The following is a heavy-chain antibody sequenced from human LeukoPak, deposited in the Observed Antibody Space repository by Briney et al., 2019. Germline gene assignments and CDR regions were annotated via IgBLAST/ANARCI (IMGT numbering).Heavy chain of an antibody. CDR1: GFTLNRYS. Sequence: GGSLRLSCAASGFTLNRYSMLWVRQAPGKGPEWLAVISYDGGITHYADSVKDRFTISRDNSKNTLFLQLNSLRGDDTAVYFCARDHNYAFDNWGQGILVTVSS. J-gene: IGHJ4*02. V-gene: IGHV3-30*01. CDR3: ARDHNYAFDN. D-gene: IGHD1-1*01. CDR2: ISYDGGIT.